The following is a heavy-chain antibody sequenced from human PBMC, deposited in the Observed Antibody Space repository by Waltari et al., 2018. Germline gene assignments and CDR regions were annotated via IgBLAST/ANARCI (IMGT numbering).Heavy chain of an antibody. CDR2: IHYSGNT. Sequence: QVQLHQWGAGRLKPSETLSLTCALPGESFLGYFCSWVRQSPGKGLEWLGSIHYSGNTNYNPTLESRLSLSVDTTKKQFSLKLTSVTAADAALYFCARYGEVPASYFFDHWGQGTLVTVSS. CDR1: GESFLGYF. CDR3: ARYGEVPASYFFDH. J-gene: IGHJ4*01. D-gene: IGHD2-21*01. V-gene: IGHV4-34*01.